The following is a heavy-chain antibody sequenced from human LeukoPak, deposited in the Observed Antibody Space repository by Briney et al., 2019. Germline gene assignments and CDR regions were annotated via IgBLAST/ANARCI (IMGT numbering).Heavy chain of an antibody. CDR3: ARGRLDY. Sequence: SETLSLTCAVYGGSFSGYYWSWIRQPPGKGLEWIGEINHSGSTNYNPSLKSRVTISVDASKNQFSLKLSSVTAADTAVYYCARGRLDYWGQGTLVTVSS. CDR1: GGSFSGYY. CDR2: INHSGST. J-gene: IGHJ4*02. V-gene: IGHV4-34*01.